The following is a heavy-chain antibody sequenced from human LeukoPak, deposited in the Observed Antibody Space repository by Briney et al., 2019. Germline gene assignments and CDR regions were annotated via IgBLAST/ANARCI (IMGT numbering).Heavy chain of an antibody. J-gene: IGHJ5*02. D-gene: IGHD6-13*01. CDR2: XIPIFGTA. CDR3: ARGAAGTSFWVWFAP. Sequence: AASVKVSCKASGGTFSSYAISWVRQAPGQGLEWMXXXIPIFGTANYAQKFQGXVTITADESTSTAYMELSSLRSEDTAVYYCARGAAGTSFWVWFAPWGQGTLVTASS. V-gene: IGHV1-69*13. CDR1: GGTFSSYA.